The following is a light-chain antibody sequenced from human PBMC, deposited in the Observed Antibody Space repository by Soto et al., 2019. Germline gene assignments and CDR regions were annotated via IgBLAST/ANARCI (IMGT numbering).Light chain of an antibody. CDR3: SSFRSSSTPVV. CDR2: DVS. J-gene: IGLJ2*01. CDR1: SSDVGGYNY. V-gene: IGLV2-14*03. Sequence: QSALTQPASVSGSPGQSITISCTGTSSDVGGYNYVSWYQHHPGKAPKLMIYDVSYRPSGVSNRFSGSKSGNTASLTISGLQAEDEADYYCSSFRSSSTPVVFGGGTKVTVL.